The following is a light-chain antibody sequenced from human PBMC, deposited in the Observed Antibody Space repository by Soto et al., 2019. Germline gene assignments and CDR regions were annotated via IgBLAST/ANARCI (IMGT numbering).Light chain of an antibody. CDR1: QIISSW. CDR2: EAS. CDR3: QQYDTYRT. Sequence: DIRVTQSPSTLSASVEDRVTITCRASQIISSWLAWYQQKPGKAPKLLLYEASILESGVPSRFSGSGSGTEFTLTISSLQPDDFATYYCQQYDTYRTFGPGTKVEIK. J-gene: IGKJ1*01. V-gene: IGKV1-5*03.